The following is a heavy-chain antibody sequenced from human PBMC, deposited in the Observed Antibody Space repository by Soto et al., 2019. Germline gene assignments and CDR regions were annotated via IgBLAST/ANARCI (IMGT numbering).Heavy chain of an antibody. CDR2: IYYSGST. Sequence: SETLSLTCTFSGVSISSYYWSWIRQPPGKGLEWIGYIYYSGSTNYNPSLKSRVTISLDTSKNQFSLKLSSVTAADTAVFYCARGSRYCSSTTCPVHFDYWGQGTLVTVSS. J-gene: IGHJ4*02. CDR1: GVSISSYY. D-gene: IGHD2-2*01. CDR3: ARGSRYCSSTTCPVHFDY. V-gene: IGHV4-59*01.